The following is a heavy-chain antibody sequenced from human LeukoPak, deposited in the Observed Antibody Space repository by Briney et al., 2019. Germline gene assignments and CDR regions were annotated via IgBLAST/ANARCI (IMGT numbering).Heavy chain of an antibody. CDR3: ATGRGYDFWSGYYVY. CDR1: GFTFTSHN. J-gene: IGHJ4*02. CDR2: MNPNSGNT. D-gene: IGHD3-3*01. Sequence: VASVKVSCKASGFTFTSHNYNWVRQATGEGLEWMGWMNPNSGNTGYAQKFQGRVTMTEDTSTDTAYMELSSLRSEDTAVYYCATGRGYDFWSGYYVYWGQGTLVTVSS. V-gene: IGHV1-8*01.